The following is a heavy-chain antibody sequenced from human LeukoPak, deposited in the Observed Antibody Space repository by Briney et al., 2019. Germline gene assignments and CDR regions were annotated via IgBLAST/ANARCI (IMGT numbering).Heavy chain of an antibody. Sequence: ASGKVSCKASGYTFTSYDINWVRQATGQGLEWMGWMNPNSGNTGYAQKFQGKVTMTRNTSISTAYMELSSLRSEDTAVYYCARLRYFDRSYGMDVWGQGTTVTVSS. V-gene: IGHV1-8*01. CDR2: MNPNSGNT. D-gene: IGHD3-9*01. J-gene: IGHJ6*02. CDR3: ARLRYFDRSYGMDV. CDR1: GYTFTSYD.